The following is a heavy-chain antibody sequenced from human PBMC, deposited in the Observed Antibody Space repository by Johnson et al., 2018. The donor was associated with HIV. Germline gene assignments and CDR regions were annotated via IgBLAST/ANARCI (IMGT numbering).Heavy chain of an antibody. D-gene: IGHD7-27*01. CDR2: INSDGSST. Sequence: VQLVESGGGLVQPGGSLRLSCAASGFTFSSYWMHWVRQAPGKGLLWVSRINSDGSSTNYAGSVKGRFTISRDNAKNTLYLQMNSLRAGDTAVYYCARENWGQRMNAFDIWGQGTMVTVSS. J-gene: IGHJ3*02. CDR3: ARENWGQRMNAFDI. CDR1: GFTFSSYW. V-gene: IGHV3-74*01.